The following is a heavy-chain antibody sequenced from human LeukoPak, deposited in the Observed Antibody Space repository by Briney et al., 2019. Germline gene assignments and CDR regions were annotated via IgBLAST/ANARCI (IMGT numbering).Heavy chain of an antibody. CDR3: ARAKYSGCYFADY. CDR2: ISAYNGNT. D-gene: IGHD1-26*01. Sequence: ASEKVSFTASGYTFTSYGISWVRQAPGQGLEWMGWISAYNGNTNYAQKLQGRVTMTPDTSTSTVYMKLRSLRSDDTAVYYCARAKYSGCYFADYWGQGTLVTVSS. J-gene: IGHJ4*02. V-gene: IGHV1-18*01. CDR1: GYTFTSYG.